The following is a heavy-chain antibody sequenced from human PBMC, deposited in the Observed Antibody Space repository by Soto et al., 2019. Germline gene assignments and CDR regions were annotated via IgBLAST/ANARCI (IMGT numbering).Heavy chain of an antibody. CDR1: GFTFSHHW. J-gene: IGHJ4*02. V-gene: IGHV3-7*01. CDR3: ARGSSGYGLMWFGEFLSSFDY. D-gene: IGHD3-10*01. CDR2: IKEDGSEK. Sequence: EVQLVDSGGGLVQPGGSLRLSCAASGFTFSHHWMNWVRQAPGKGLEWVANIKEDGSEKFYVDSVKGRFTISRDNGKNSLYLQMNSLTADDTAVYYCARGSSGYGLMWFGEFLSSFDYWGQGTLVTASS.